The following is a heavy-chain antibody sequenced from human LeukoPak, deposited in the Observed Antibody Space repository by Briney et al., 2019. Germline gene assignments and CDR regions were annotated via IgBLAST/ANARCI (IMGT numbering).Heavy chain of an antibody. CDR1: GFTFSNAW. V-gene: IGHV3-21*01. Sequence: PGGSLRLSCAASGFTFSNAWMNWVRQAPGKGLEWVSSISSSSTSIYYADSVKGRFTISRDNAQSSLYLQMNSLRVEDTAVYYCARDRRDCSSSTCYFDYWGQGTLVTVSS. CDR3: ARDRRDCSSSTCYFDY. J-gene: IGHJ4*02. D-gene: IGHD2-2*01. CDR2: ISSSSTSI.